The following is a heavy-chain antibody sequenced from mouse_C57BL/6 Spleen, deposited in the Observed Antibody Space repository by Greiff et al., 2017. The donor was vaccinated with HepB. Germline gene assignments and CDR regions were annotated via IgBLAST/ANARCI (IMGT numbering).Heavy chain of an antibody. J-gene: IGHJ4*01. CDR3: ARSVYLDAMDY. CDR1: GYSITSGYY. CDR2: ISYDGSN. D-gene: IGHD2-1*01. V-gene: IGHV3-6*01. Sequence: EVKLQESGPGLVKPSQSLSLTCSVTGYSITSGYYWNWIRQFPGNKLERMGYISYDGSNNYNPSLKNRISITRDTSKNQFFLKLNSVTTEDTATYYCARSVYLDAMDYWGQGTSVTVSS.